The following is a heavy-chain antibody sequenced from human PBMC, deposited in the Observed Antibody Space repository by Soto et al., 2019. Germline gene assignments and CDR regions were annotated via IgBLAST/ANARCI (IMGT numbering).Heavy chain of an antibody. CDR3: ARGVMMTTPHSFIYYYYYYMDV. CDR2: ISSSSSYI. V-gene: IGHV3-21*01. D-gene: IGHD1-1*01. Sequence: EVQLVESGGGLVKPGGSLRLSCAASGFTFSSYSMNWVRQAPGKGLEWVSSISSSSSYIYYADSVKGRFTISRDNAKNTLYLQMNSLRAEDTAVYYCARGVMMTTPHSFIYYYYYYMDVWGKGTTVTVSS. J-gene: IGHJ6*03. CDR1: GFTFSSYS.